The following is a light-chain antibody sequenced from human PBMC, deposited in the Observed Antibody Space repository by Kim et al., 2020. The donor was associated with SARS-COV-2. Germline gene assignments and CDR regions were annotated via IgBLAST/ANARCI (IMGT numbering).Light chain of an antibody. CDR2: DVI. CDR3: TSFTTSYTWI. J-gene: IGLJ2*01. V-gene: IGLV2-14*03. Sequence: GQSITISCAGTSRDVGAYNFVSWYQQHPGKAPKLMIYDVINRPSGVSDRFSGSKSGNTASLTISGLQAEDEADYYCTSFTTSYTWIFGGGTQLTVL. CDR1: SRDVGAYNF.